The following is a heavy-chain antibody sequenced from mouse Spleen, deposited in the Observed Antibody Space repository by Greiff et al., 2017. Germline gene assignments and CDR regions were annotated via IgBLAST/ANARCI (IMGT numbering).Heavy chain of an antibody. D-gene: IGHD1-1*01. V-gene: IGHV5-17*01. CDR2: ISSGSSTI. CDR3: ARGGSRYFYYFVY. Sequence: EVKLMESGGGLVKPGGSLKLSCAASGFTFSDYGMHWVRQAPEKGLEWVAYISSGSSTIYYADTVKGRFTISRDNAKNTLFLQMTSLRSEDTAMYYCARGGSRYFYYFVYWGQGTTLTVSS. CDR1: GFTFSDYG. J-gene: IGHJ2*01.